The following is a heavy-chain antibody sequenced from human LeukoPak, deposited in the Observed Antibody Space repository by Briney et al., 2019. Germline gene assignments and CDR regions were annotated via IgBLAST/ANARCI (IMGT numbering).Heavy chain of an antibody. V-gene: IGHV4-59*01. CDR2: IYYSGST. CDR1: GGSISSYY. D-gene: IGHD1-26*01. Sequence: SETLSLTCTVSGGSISSYYWSWIRQPPREGLEWIGDIYYSGSTNYNPSLKSRVTISVDTSKNQFSLKLSSVTAADTAVYYCARGDYYGGKQKKPALFDYWGQGTLVTVFS. CDR3: ARGDYYGGKQKKPALFDY. J-gene: IGHJ4*02.